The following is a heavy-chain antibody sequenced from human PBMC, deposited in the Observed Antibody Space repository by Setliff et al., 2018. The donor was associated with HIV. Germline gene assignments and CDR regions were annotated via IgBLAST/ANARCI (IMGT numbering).Heavy chain of an antibody. Sequence: GGSLRLSCLASGFTFRNYWMNWVRQAPGKGLEWVANIKQDGSEKYYVDSVKGRFTISRDNDKNSLYLQMNSLRAEDTAVYYCARDSGGYYYGMDVWGQGTTVTVSS. CDR1: GFTFRNYW. J-gene: IGHJ6*02. D-gene: IGHD3-22*01. V-gene: IGHV3-7*01. CDR3: ARDSGGYYYGMDV. CDR2: IKQDGSEK.